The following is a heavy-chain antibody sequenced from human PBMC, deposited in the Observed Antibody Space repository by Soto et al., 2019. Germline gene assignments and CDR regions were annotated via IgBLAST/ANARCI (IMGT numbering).Heavy chain of an antibody. J-gene: IGHJ6*02. V-gene: IGHV4-39*01. CDR2: IYYSGST. CDR1: GGSISSSSYY. D-gene: IGHD2-15*01. Sequence: WETLSLTGTVSGGSISSSSYYWGWIRQPPGKGLEWIGSIYYSGSTYYNPSLKSRVTISVDTSKNQFSLKLSSVTAADTAVYYCARQPTMVGHYYYYGMDVWGQGTTVTVSS. CDR3: ARQPTMVGHYYYYGMDV.